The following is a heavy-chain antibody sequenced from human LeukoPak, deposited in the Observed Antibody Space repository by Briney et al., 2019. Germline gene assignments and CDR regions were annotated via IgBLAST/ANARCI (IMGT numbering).Heavy chain of an antibody. CDR3: ARVGTFDFWSGYPPEYLQH. CDR2: INPTNSAT. CDR1: GSTFIGYY. Sequence: ASVNVSCTPSGSTFIGYYIHSVPQAPRQQLECLRWINPTNSATNSTQKFQGRVTTTRETSISTAYLELSRLRSADTAVFYCARVGTFDFWSGYPPEYLQHWGQGTLVTVSS. V-gene: IGHV1-2*02. D-gene: IGHD3-3*01. J-gene: IGHJ1*01.